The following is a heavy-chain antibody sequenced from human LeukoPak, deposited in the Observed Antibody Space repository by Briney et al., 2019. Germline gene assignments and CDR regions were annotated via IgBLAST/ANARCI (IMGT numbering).Heavy chain of an antibody. CDR1: GGSFSGYY. CDR3: ARRRVAAALFFDY. Sequence: PETLSLTCAVYGGSFSGYYWSWIRQPPGKGLEWIGEINHSGSTNYNPSIKSRVTISVDTSKNQFSLKLSSVTAADTAVYYCARRRVAAALFFDYWGQGTLVTVSS. J-gene: IGHJ4*02. CDR2: INHSGST. V-gene: IGHV4-34*01. D-gene: IGHD6-13*01.